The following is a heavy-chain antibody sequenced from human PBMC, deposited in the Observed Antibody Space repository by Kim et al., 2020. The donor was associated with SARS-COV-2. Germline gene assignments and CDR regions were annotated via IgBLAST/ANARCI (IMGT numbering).Heavy chain of an antibody. D-gene: IGHD3-22*01. J-gene: IGHJ4*02. CDR2: VYRSGNY. CDR3: AREDRQWLWGIDF. Sequence: SETLSLTCNVSGASISSGGYYWSWIRQLPGKGLEWIGYVYRSGNYYHNPSLKGRITISVDTSKNLFSLKLNSVTAADTAVYYCAREDRQWLWGIDFWGQGILVTVSS. V-gene: IGHV4-31*03. CDR1: GASISSGGYY.